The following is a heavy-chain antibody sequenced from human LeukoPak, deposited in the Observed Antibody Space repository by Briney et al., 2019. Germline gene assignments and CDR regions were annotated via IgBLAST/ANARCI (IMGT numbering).Heavy chain of an antibody. D-gene: IGHD1-26*01. CDR2: ISGSGGTT. Sequence: GGSLRLSCAASGFXFSSYAFSWVRQAPGKGLEWVSSISGSGGTTYYADSVKGRLTISRDNSKNTLYLQMNSLRAEDTAVYYCAKGRAVGTTFVFDYWGQGTLVTVSS. V-gene: IGHV3-23*01. CDR1: GFXFSSYA. J-gene: IGHJ4*02. CDR3: AKGRAVGTTFVFDY.